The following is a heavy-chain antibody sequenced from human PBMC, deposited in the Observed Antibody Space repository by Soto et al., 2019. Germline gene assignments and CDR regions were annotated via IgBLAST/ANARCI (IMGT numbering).Heavy chain of an antibody. CDR3: ARGGQDFWSGPFDY. V-gene: IGHV4-4*07. Sequence: SETLSLTCTVSGGSISNYFCNWIRQPAGKGLEWIGRIDNSGSTNYNPSLKSRITMSADTSRDQFSLKLNSVTAADAAVYYCARGGQDFWSGPFDYWGHGALVTVSS. D-gene: IGHD3-3*01. CDR2: IDNSGST. CDR1: GGSISNYF. J-gene: IGHJ4*01.